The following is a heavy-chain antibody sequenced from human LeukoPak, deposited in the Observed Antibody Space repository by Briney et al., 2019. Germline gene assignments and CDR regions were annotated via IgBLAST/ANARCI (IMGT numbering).Heavy chain of an antibody. Sequence: PGGSLRLSCAASGFTFSAYWMTWVRQAPGKGLAWVANIIEGGDVKYYADSVKGRFIISRDNTKNSLYLQMTSLRADDTAVYYCARVGKKGWDFDHWGQGTLVTVSS. J-gene: IGHJ4*02. CDR3: ARVGKKGWDFDH. CDR2: IIEGGDVK. V-gene: IGHV3-7*01. CDR1: GFTFSAYW. D-gene: IGHD6-19*01.